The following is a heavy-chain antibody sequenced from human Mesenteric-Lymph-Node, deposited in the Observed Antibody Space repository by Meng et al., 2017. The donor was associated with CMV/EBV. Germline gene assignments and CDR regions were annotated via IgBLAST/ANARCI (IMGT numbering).Heavy chain of an antibody. D-gene: IGHD2-2*01. J-gene: IGHJ4*02. CDR3: TRQTLGYCSSTSCYEQFDY. CDR2: IKQDGNEK. V-gene: IGHV3-7*01. Sequence: GGSLRLSCAASGFTFTNYWMTWVRQAPGKGLEWVANIKQDGNEKYYVDSAKGRLTSTKDNAQNSLYLQMDSRRPEDTAMYYCTRQTLGYCSSTSCYEQFDYWGQGTLVTVSS. CDR1: GFTFTNYW.